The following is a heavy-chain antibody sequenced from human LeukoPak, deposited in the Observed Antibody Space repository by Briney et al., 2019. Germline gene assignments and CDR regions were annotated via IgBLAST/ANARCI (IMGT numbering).Heavy chain of an antibody. CDR1: GYSFTSYW. V-gene: IGHV5-51*01. J-gene: IGHJ4*02. Sequence: GESLKISCKGSGYSFTSYWIGWVRQIPGKGLEWMGITYPGDSDTRYSPSFQGQVTISADKSISTAYLQWGSLKASDTAMYYCAFARSSWYYFDYWGQGTLVTVSS. CDR3: AFARSSWYYFDY. CDR2: TYPGDSDT. D-gene: IGHD6-13*01.